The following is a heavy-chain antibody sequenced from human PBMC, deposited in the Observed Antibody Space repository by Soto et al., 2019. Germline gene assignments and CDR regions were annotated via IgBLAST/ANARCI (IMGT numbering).Heavy chain of an antibody. J-gene: IGHJ6*01. CDR3: SYLPCSGGSCYWFSFSGMDV. D-gene: IGHD2-15*01. CDR1: GFSLSTSGVG. Sequence: QITLKESGPTLVKPTQTLTLTCTFSGFSLSTSGVGVSWIRQPPGTALEWLALIYWDDDKRYRPSLESRRTITKYPSKNPVVLTLTNLDSVDTATYYCSYLPCSGGSCYWFSFSGMDVWGQGTTVTVYS. V-gene: IGHV2-5*02. CDR2: IYWDDDK.